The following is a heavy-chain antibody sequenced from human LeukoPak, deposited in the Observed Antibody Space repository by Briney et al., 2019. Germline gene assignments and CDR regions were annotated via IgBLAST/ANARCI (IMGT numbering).Heavy chain of an antibody. J-gene: IGHJ4*02. CDR2: ISWNSGSI. D-gene: IGHD3-22*01. V-gene: IGHV3-9*01. CDR1: EFTFNNYA. Sequence: GGSLRLSCAASEFTFNNYAMSWVRQAPGKGLEWVSGISWNSGSIGYADSVKGRFTISRDNAKNSLYLQMNSLRAEDTALYYCGKDSGYYYDSSGYLGDYWGQGTLVTVSS. CDR3: GKDSGYYYDSSGYLGDY.